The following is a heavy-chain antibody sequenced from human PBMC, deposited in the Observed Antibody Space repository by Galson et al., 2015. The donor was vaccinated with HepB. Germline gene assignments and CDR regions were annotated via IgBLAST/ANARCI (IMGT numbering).Heavy chain of an antibody. Sequence: SLRLSCAGSGFTFRDYGMNWIRQAPGKGLEWIGFIRSNTYGETAEYAASVKGRFSISRDDSKSIAYLQMNALTTEDTAVYYCTRDLCSDGDCYFDYLGQGTLVTVSS. J-gene: IGHJ4*02. V-gene: IGHV3-49*03. D-gene: IGHD2-15*01. CDR1: GFTFRDYG. CDR3: TRDLCSDGDCYFDY. CDR2: IRSNTYGETA.